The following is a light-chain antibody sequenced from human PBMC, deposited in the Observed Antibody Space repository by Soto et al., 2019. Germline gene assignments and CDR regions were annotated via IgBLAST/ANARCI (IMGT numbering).Light chain of an antibody. CDR3: QQRSSWRT. J-gene: IGKJ1*01. CDR2: DGS. Sequence: EIVLTQSPATLSLSPGERVTLSCRASQSVSGYIGWYQQKPGQAPRLLIYDGSNRATGIPAKFSGSGSGTDFTLTISSLEPEDFAVYYCQQRSSWRTCGQGTKVEIK. CDR1: QSVSGY. V-gene: IGKV3-11*01.